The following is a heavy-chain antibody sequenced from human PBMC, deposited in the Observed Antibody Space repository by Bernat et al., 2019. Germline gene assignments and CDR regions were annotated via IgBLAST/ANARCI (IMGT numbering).Heavy chain of an antibody. Sequence: QVQLVQSGAEVKKPGASVKVSCKASGYTFTGYNMHWVRKAPGQGLEWMGWINPNSGGTNYAQKFKGRVTMTRDTSISTAYMEVSRLRSDDSAVYYCAREEIYGDYGYWGQGTLVTVSS. V-gene: IGHV1-2*02. CDR1: GYTFTGYN. J-gene: IGHJ4*02. D-gene: IGHD4-17*01. CDR3: AREEIYGDYGY. CDR2: INPNSGGT.